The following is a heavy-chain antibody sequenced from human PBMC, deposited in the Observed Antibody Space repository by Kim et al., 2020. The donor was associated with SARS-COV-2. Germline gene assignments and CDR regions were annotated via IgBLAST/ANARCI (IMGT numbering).Heavy chain of an antibody. J-gene: IGHJ6*02. CDR3: SIVLRGEGYGMDV. V-gene: IGHV5-51*01. Sequence: GESLKISCKGSGFSSTSYWIGWVRQRPGKGLEWMGILYLGDSGTRYSTSFEGQVTMSAVKSITAAYLQSRSLQASNTGIYYCSIVLRGEGYGMDVCGQGT. CDR1: GFSSTSYW. CDR2: LYLGDSGT. D-gene: IGHD2-21*01.